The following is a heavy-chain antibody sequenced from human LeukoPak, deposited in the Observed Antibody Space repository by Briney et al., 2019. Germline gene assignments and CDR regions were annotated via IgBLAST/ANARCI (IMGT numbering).Heavy chain of an antibody. J-gene: IGHJ4*02. V-gene: IGHV4-39*01. CDR3: ARLAYNGDFVNQ. D-gene: IGHD4-17*01. Sequence: GSLRLSCAASGFTFSSYWMSWIRQPPGKGLEWIGSIYYSGSTYYNPSLKSRVTISVDTSKNQFSLKVSSVTAADMAVYYCARLAYNGDFVNQWGQGTLVTVSS. CDR2: IYYSGST. CDR1: GFTFSSYW.